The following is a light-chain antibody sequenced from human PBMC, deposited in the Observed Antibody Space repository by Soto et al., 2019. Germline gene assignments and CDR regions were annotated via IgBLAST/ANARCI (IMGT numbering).Light chain of an antibody. J-gene: IGKJ2*01. CDR3: QQYNSSSS. Sequence: DIQMTQSPSPLSASVGDRVTITCRASPDISSWLAWYQQKAGKVPRLLMYKASSLEDGVPSRFSGSGSGTEFTITISSLQPDVSAIYYCQQYNSSSSFGQGTKVEIK. V-gene: IGKV1-5*03. CDR1: PDISSW. CDR2: KAS.